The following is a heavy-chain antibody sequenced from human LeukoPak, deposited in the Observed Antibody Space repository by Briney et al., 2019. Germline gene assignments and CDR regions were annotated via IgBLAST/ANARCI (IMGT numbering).Heavy chain of an antibody. CDR1: GYTFTSYG. D-gene: IGHD5-24*01. V-gene: IGHV1-8*02. CDR3: ARWLQFQPFDY. Sequence: ASVKVSCKASGYTFTSYGISWVRQAPGQGLEWMGWMNPNSGNTGYAQKFQGRVTMTRNTSISTAYMELSSLRSEDTAVYYCARWLQFQPFDYWGQGTLVTVSS. CDR2: MNPNSGNT. J-gene: IGHJ4*02.